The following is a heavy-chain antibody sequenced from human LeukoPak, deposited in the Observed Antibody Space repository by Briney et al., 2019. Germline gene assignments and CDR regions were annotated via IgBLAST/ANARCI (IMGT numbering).Heavy chain of an antibody. CDR1: GGTFSSYA. J-gene: IGHJ4*02. D-gene: IGHD5-18*01. V-gene: IGHV1-3*01. CDR3: ARTLGYNPVDH. CDR2: INAGNGNT. Sequence: ASVKVSCKASGGTFSSYAISWVRQAPGQRLEWMGWINAGNGNTKYSQKFQGRVTITRDTSASTAYMELSSLRSEDTAVYYCARTLGYNPVDHWGQGTLVTVSS.